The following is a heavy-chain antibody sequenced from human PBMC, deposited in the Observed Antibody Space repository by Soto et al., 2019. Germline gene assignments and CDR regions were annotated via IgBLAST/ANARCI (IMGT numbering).Heavy chain of an antibody. V-gene: IGHV4-31*03. CDR3: ARSLPGGTVFYMDI. Sequence: QLQLRESGPGLVQPAQTLSLTCTVAGGSITGGFSYWTWVRQHPGKGLEWVGHIYYSGTAYYNPSVKSRVALSVDPSQNRFSLQLSSVTAADTAIYFCARSLPGGTVFYMDIWGEGTTVTVSS. J-gene: IGHJ6*03. CDR1: GGSITGGFSY. CDR2: IYYSGTA. D-gene: IGHD1-26*01.